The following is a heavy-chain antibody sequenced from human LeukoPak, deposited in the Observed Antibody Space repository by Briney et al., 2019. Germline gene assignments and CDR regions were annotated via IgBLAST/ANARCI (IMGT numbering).Heavy chain of an antibody. J-gene: IGHJ4*02. CDR2: IYYSGST. CDR3: ARADETGFDY. CDR1: GGSISSYY. V-gene: IGHV4-59*01. Sequence: SETLSLTCTVSGGSISSYYWSWIRQPPGKGLEWIGYIYYSGSTNYNPSLKSRVTISVDTSKNQFSLKLSSVAAADTAVYYCARADETGFDYWGQGTLVTVSS. D-gene: IGHD1-1*01.